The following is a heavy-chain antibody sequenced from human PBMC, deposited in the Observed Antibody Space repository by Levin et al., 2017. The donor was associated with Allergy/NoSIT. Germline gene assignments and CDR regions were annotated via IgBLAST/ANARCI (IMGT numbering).Heavy chain of an antibody. V-gene: IGHV3-11*03. D-gene: IGHD3-22*01. CDR3: AMTSEDYYDTSGYWGPFDY. Sequence: GESLKISCAASGFTFSDYYTTWIRQAPGKGLEWISYISSSSSHTNYADSVKGRFTISRDNAKKSVYLQMNSLRAEDTAVFYCAMTSEDYYDTSGYWGPFDYWGQGTLVTVSS. CDR2: ISSSSSHT. J-gene: IGHJ4*02. CDR1: GFTFSDYY.